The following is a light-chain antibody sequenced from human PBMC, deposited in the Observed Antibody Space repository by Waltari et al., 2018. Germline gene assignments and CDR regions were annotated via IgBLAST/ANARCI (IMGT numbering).Light chain of an antibody. V-gene: IGKV1-39*01. CDR3: QQSYTTPFT. Sequence: DIRMNQSPLSLSASVGDRLTITCRASDSIDTYLNWYQHKPGKAPEPLIYAASIVQGRVPTRFAGSGTGTYFTLTINSLQPEDFATYYCQQSYTTPFTFGPGTKVD. CDR2: AAS. J-gene: IGKJ3*01. CDR1: DSIDTY.